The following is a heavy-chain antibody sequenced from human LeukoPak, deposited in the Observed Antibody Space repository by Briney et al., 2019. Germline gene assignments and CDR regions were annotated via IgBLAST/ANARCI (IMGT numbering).Heavy chain of an antibody. V-gene: IGHV1-69*02. CDR3: ARLGRRTKVTTPADDY. CDR2: IITILGIA. J-gene: IGHJ4*02. CDR1: VGTLSSYT. Sequence: CSVKDSSMAPVGTLSSYTLSCGRQTPGPGHQWMSRIITILGIANYAQKFQGRATITADKSTSTAYMQMSSLRTEDTAVYYCARLGRRTKVTTPADDYWGQGTLVTVSS. D-gene: IGHD4-17*01.